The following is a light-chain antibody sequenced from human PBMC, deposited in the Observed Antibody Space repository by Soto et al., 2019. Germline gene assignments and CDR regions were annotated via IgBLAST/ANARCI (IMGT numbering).Light chain of an antibody. CDR3: SSYSSSITRV. CDR2: DVS. J-gene: IGLJ2*01. CDR1: SSDIGSYNY. V-gene: IGLV2-14*01. Sequence: QSVLTQPASVSGSPGQSITISCTGTSSDIGSYNYVSWYQQHPGKAPKLMIYDVSNRPSGVSNRFSGSKSGNTASLTISGLQAEDEADYYCSSYSSSITRVFGGGTKLTVL.